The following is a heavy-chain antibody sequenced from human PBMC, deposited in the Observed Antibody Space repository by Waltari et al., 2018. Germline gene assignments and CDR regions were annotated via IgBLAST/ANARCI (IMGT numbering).Heavy chain of an antibody. J-gene: IGHJ5*02. CDR3: ARGHSSGSWFDP. D-gene: IGHD3-22*01. Sequence: QVQLQESGPGLVKPSETLSLTCTVSGGSISSYYWSWIRQPPGKGLEWIGYIYYSGSTTYNPSLKSRVTISVDTSKNQFSLKLSSVTAADTAVYYCARGHSSGSWFDPWGQGTLVTVSS. CDR1: GGSISSYY. V-gene: IGHV4-59*08. CDR2: IYYSGST.